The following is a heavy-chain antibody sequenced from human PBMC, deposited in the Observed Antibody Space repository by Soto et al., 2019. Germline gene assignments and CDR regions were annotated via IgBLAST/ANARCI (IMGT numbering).Heavy chain of an antibody. J-gene: IGHJ4*02. V-gene: IGHV4-34*01. Sequence: QVQLQQWGAGLLKPSETLSLTCAVYGGSFSGYYWSWIRQPPGKGLEWIGEINHSGSTNYNPSLKSRFTISVDTSKNQFSLKLSSVTAADTAVYYCARGRYSYGTHFDYWGQGTLVTVSS. CDR3: ARGRYSYGTHFDY. CDR2: INHSGST. D-gene: IGHD5-18*01. CDR1: GGSFSGYY.